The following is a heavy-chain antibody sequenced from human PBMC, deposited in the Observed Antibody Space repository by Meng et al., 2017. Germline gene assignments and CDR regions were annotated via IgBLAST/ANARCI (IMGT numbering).Heavy chain of an antibody. J-gene: IGHJ4*02. CDR3: ARDCSGGSCYSIGV. V-gene: IGHV4-61*01. CDR1: GGSVSSGSYY. CDR2: IYYSGST. D-gene: IGHD2-15*01. Sequence: QVQLQESGPGLGRPSETLSLTCTVSGGSVSSGSYYWSWIRQPPGKGLEWIGYIYYSGSTNYNPSLKSRVTISVDTSKNQFSLKLSSVTAADTAVYYCARDCSGGSCYSIGVWGQGTLVTVSS.